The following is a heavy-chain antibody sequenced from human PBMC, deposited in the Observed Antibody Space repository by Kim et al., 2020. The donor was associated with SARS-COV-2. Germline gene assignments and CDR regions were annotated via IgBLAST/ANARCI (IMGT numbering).Heavy chain of an antibody. Sequence: PARKSRVTISVDTAKNQFSLKLSAVTAADTAVYYCARHKWNTYGDLSCDYWGQGTLVTVSS. D-gene: IGHD4-17*01. J-gene: IGHJ4*02. V-gene: IGHV4-39*01. CDR3: ARHKWNTYGDLSCDY.